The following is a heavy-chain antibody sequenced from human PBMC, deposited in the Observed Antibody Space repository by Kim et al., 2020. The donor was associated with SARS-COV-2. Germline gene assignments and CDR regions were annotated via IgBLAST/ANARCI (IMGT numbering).Heavy chain of an antibody. V-gene: IGHV4-61*01. CDR3: ARGGIYYDSSGYGYYFDY. D-gene: IGHD3-22*01. J-gene: IGHJ4*02. CDR1: GGSVSSGSYY. CDR2: IYYSGST. Sequence: SETLSLTCTVSGGSVSSGSYYWSWIRQPPGKGLEWIGYIYYSGSTNYNPSLKSRVTISVDTSKNQFSLKLSSVTAADTAVYYCARGGIYYDSSGYGYYFDYWGQGTLVTVSS.